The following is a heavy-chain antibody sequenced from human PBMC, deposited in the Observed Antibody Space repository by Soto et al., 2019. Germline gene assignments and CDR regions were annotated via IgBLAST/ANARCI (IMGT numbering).Heavy chain of an antibody. D-gene: IGHD3-3*01. V-gene: IGHV3-23*01. CDR2: ISGSGVST. CDR3: ATYVLRLNAFDI. Sequence: EVQLLESGGGLVQPGGSLRLSCAASGFTFSSYVMSWVRQALGKGLEWVSAISGSGVSTYYADSVKGRLTISRDNSKNTLYLQMNSLTAEDTAVYYCATYVLRLNAFDIWGQGTMVTVSS. J-gene: IGHJ3*02. CDR1: GFTFSSYV.